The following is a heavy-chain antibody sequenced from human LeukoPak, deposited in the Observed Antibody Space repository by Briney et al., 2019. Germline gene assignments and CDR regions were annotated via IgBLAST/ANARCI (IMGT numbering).Heavy chain of an antibody. CDR1: GGTFSRNA. V-gene: IGHV1-69*06. CDR3: ARSGSGSYYFYWFDP. CDR2: IIPVFGTP. D-gene: IGHD3-10*01. Sequence: SVKVSCKTSGGTFSRNAIRWVRQAPGQGLEWMGGIIPVFGTPNYAQKFQGRVTISADKSTSTVYMELSSLRSEDTAMYYCARSGSGSYYFYWFDPWGQGTLVTVSS. J-gene: IGHJ5*02.